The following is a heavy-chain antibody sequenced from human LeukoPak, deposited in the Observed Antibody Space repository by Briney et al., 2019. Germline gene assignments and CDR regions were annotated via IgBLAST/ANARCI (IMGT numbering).Heavy chain of an antibody. CDR2: IYYSGST. D-gene: IGHD2-15*01. J-gene: IGHJ4*02. V-gene: IGHV4-61*01. Sequence: PSETLSLTCTVSGGSISSNSYYWTWIRQPPGKGLEWIGYIYYSGSTNYNPSLKSRVTISVDTSKNQFSLKLSSVTAADTAVYYCARGYCSGGSCQYYWGQGTLVTVSS. CDR3: ARGYCSGGSCQYY. CDR1: GGSISSNSYY.